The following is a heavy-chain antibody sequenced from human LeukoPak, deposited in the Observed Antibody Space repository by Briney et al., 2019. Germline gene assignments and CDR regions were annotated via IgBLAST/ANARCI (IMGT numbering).Heavy chain of an antibody. V-gene: IGHV3-30*04. Sequence: GRSLRLSCAASGFTFSSYAMHWVRQAPGKGLEWVAVISYDGSNKYYADSVKGRFTISRDNSKNTLYLQMNSLRAEDTAVYYCAREVVPAARYPHGMDVWGKGTTVTVSS. CDR2: ISYDGSNK. CDR3: AREVVPAARYPHGMDV. J-gene: IGHJ6*04. CDR1: GFTFSSYA. D-gene: IGHD2-2*01.